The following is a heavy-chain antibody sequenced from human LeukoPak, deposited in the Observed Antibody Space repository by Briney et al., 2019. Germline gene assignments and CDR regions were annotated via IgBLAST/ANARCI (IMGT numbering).Heavy chain of an antibody. Sequence: ASETLSLTCAVYGGSFSGYYWSWIRQPPGKGLEWIGEINHSGSTNYNPSLKSRVTISVDTSKNQFPLKLSSVTAADTAVYYCARGRHPYCSGGSCYYYGMDVWGKGTTVTVSS. CDR1: GGSFSGYY. CDR3: ARGRHPYCSGGSCYYYGMDV. V-gene: IGHV4-34*01. CDR2: INHSGST. D-gene: IGHD2-15*01. J-gene: IGHJ6*04.